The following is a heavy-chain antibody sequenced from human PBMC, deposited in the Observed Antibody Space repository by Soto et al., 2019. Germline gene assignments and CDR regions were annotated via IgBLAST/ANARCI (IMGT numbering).Heavy chain of an antibody. CDR3: ASAVAAAGPTDAFDI. V-gene: IGHV1-2*04. D-gene: IGHD6-13*01. CDR1: GYTLTGYY. J-gene: IGHJ3*02. Sequence: SVELSCKASGYTLTGYYMHWVRHATKQGLEWMGWINPNSGGTNYAQKFQGWVTMTRDTSISTAYMELSRLRSDDTAVYYCASAVAAAGPTDAFDIWGQGTMVTVSS. CDR2: INPNSGGT.